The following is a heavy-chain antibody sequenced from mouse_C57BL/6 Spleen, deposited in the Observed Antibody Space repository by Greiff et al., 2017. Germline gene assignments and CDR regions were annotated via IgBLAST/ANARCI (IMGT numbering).Heavy chain of an antibody. D-gene: IGHD2-1*01. J-gene: IGHJ4*01. CDR3: ARQGLYYGKTYYYAMDY. V-gene: IGHV5-12*01. Sequence: EVKLVESGGGLVQPGGSLKLSCAASGFTFSDYYMYWVRQTPEKRLEWVAYISNGGGSTYYPDTVKGRFTISRDNAKNTLYLQMSRLKSEDTAMYYCARQGLYYGKTYYYAMDYWGQGTSVTVSS. CDR2: ISNGGGST. CDR1: GFTFSDYY.